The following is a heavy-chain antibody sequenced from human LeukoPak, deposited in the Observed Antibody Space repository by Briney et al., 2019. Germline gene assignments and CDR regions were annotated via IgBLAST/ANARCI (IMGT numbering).Heavy chain of an antibody. CDR3: AREIAAAGMWDYYYYYMDV. V-gene: IGHV4-39*02. J-gene: IGHJ6*03. D-gene: IGHD6-13*01. CDR2: IYYSGST. CDR1: GGSISSSSYY. Sequence: SETLSLTCTVSGGSISSSSYYWGWIRQPPGKGLEWIGSIYYSGSTYYNPSLKSRVTISVDTSKNQFSLKLSSVTAADTAVYYCAREIAAAGMWDYYYYYMDVWGKGTTVTISS.